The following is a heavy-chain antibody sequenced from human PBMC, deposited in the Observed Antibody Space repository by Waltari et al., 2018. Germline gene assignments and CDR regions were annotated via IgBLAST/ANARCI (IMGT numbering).Heavy chain of an antibody. CDR3: TRGGDDSSWYWRN. CDR2: INQDGSEK. V-gene: IGHV3-7*01. D-gene: IGHD6-13*01. CDR1: GLPFRHHW. Sequence: VQLVESGGGLVQHGGPLRRSCPAFGLPFRHHWLPWVRQAPGKGLEWVANINQDGSEKYSVESVKGRFTISRDNAKNSLYLQLNSLRADDTAVYYCTRGGDDSSWYWRNWGQGTLVTVSS. J-gene: IGHJ4*02.